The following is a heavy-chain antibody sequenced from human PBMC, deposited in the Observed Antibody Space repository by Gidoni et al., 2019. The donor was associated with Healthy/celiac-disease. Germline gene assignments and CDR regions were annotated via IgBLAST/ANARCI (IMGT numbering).Heavy chain of an antibody. J-gene: IGHJ4*02. D-gene: IGHD1-26*01. V-gene: IGHV3-11*01. CDR3: ARAASGSYYALFDY. CDR2: ISSSGDTV. Sequence: QVHLVESGGGLVKPGGSLRLACAASGFTFSDYYMSWIRQAPGKGLEWVPYISSSGDTVYYADSVKGRFTISRDNTKNSLYLQMNSLRVEDTAVYFCARAASGSYYALFDYWGQGTQVTVSS. CDR1: GFTFSDYY.